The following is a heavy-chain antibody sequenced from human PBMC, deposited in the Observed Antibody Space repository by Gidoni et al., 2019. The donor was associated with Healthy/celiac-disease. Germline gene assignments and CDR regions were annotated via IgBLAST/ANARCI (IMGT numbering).Heavy chain of an antibody. Sequence: QVQLVESGGGVVQPGRSLRLSCAASGFTFSSYGMHWVRQAPGKGLEWVAVIWYDGSNKYYADSVKGRFTISRDNSKNTLYLQMNSLRAEDTAVYYCARDLGGHMITFGGVIVGSMDYWGQGTLVTVSS. CDR2: IWYDGSNK. CDR3: ARDLGGHMITFGGVIVGSMDY. D-gene: IGHD3-16*02. CDR1: GFTFSSYG. V-gene: IGHV3-33*01. J-gene: IGHJ4*02.